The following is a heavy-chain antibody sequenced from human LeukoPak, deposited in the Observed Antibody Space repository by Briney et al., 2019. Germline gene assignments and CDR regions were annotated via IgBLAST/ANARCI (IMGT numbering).Heavy chain of an antibody. CDR3: ARGGTTDV. CDR1: EFSFETYW. V-gene: IGHV3-7*01. CDR2: INEDGSEK. D-gene: IGHD1-14*01. J-gene: IGHJ6*04. Sequence: GALRLSCVALEFSFETYWMSWVRQAPGKGLEWVANINEDGSEKHYVGSVRGRFTISRDNADNSLHLQMNSLRPEDMAVYYCARGGTTDVWGKGTTVTVSS.